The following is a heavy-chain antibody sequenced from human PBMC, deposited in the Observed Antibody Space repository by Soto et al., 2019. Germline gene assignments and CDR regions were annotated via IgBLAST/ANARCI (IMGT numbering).Heavy chain of an antibody. J-gene: IGHJ6*02. CDR3: ARGEWEWELLRLGYYYGMDV. CDR1: GGSVSSGSYY. CDR2: IYYSGST. Sequence: SETLSLTFTVSGGSVSSGSYYWSWIRQPPGKGLEWIGYIYYSGSTNYNPSLKSRVTISVDTSKNQFSLKLSSVTAADTAVYYCARGEWEWELLRLGYYYGMDVWGQGTTVTVSS. V-gene: IGHV4-61*01. D-gene: IGHD1-26*01.